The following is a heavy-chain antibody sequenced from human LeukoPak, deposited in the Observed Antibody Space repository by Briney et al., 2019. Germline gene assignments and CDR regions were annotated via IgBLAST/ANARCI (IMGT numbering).Heavy chain of an antibody. D-gene: IGHD3-10*01. CDR1: GYTFTSYD. CDR2: MNPNSGNT. J-gene: IGHJ6*02. Sequence: ASVKVSCKASGYTFTSYDINWVRQATGQGLEWMGWMNPNSGNTGYAQKFQGRVTMTRNTSISTAYMELSSLRSEDTAVYYCARAMVRGDYYYYYGMDVWGLGTTVTVSS. V-gene: IGHV1-8*01. CDR3: ARAMVRGDYYYYYGMDV.